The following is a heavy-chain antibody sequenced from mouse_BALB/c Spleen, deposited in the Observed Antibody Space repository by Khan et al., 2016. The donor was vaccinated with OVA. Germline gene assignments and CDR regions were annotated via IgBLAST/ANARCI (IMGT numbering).Heavy chain of an antibody. Sequence: EVQLQESGPGLVKPSQSLSLTCTVTGYSITSEYTWNWIRQFPGNKLEWMGFISYSGNTRYNPFLKSLISIPRDTSKNQFFLQMNSVTSEDTATYYCARKDYYDYDPFAYWGQGTLVTVSA. D-gene: IGHD2-4*01. CDR1: GYSITSEYT. CDR3: ARKDYYDYDPFAY. CDR2: ISYSGNT. V-gene: IGHV3-2*02. J-gene: IGHJ3*01.